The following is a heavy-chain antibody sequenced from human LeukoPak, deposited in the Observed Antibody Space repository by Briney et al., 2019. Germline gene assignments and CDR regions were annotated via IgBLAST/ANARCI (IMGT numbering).Heavy chain of an antibody. J-gene: IGHJ4*02. CDR3: AKGASSTWIDS. Sequence: GGSLRLSCAASGFTFSTYAMTWVRQAPGRGLEWVSSINDSGGSTLYAESVKGRFTMSRDNSKNTLHVQMNSLRAEDTAVYYCAKGASSTWIDSWGQGTLVTVSS. CDR1: GFTFSTYA. V-gene: IGHV3-23*01. CDR2: INDSGGST. D-gene: IGHD6-13*01.